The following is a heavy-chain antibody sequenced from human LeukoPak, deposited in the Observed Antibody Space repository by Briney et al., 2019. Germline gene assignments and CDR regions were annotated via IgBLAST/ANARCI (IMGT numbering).Heavy chain of an antibody. CDR3: ARPVRGYSYGFYGDY. J-gene: IGHJ4*02. Sequence: GGSLRLSCAASGFTFSSYAMHWVRQAPGKGLEWVAVISYDGSNKHYADSVKGRFTISRDNSKNTLYLQMNSLRAEDTAVYYCARPVRGYSYGFYGDYWGQGTLVTVSS. V-gene: IGHV3-30-3*01. D-gene: IGHD5-18*01. CDR1: GFTFSSYA. CDR2: ISYDGSNK.